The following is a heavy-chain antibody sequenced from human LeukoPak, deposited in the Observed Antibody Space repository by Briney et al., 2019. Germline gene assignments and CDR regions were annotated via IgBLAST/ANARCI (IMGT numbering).Heavy chain of an antibody. V-gene: IGHV3-33*01. CDR3: ARDSGFGELVTYYFDY. J-gene: IGHJ4*02. Sequence: PGGSLRLSCAASGFNFSNYAMHWVRQVPGKGLEWGAVIWYDGSTKYYANYVKGRFTVSRDNSKNTLYLQMNILRPEDTAIYYCARDSGFGELVTYYFDYWGQGTLVTVSS. CDR1: GFNFSNYA. D-gene: IGHD3-10*01. CDR2: IWYDGSTK.